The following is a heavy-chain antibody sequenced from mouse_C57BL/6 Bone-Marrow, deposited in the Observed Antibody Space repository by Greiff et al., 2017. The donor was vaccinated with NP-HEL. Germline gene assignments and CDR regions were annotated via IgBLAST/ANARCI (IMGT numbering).Heavy chain of an antibody. CDR2: INPYNGGT. Sequence: VHVKQSGPVLVKPGASVKMSCKASGYTFTDYYMNWVKQSHGKSLEWIGVINPYNGGTSYNQKFKGKATLTVDKSSSTAYMELNSLTSEDSAVYYCARWLIFAYWGQGTLVTVSA. J-gene: IGHJ3*01. V-gene: IGHV1-19*01. CDR3: ARWLIFAY. CDR1: GYTFTDYY. D-gene: IGHD2-2*01.